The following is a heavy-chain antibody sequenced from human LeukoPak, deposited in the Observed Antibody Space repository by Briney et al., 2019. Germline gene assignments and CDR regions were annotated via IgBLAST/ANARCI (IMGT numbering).Heavy chain of an antibody. CDR2: IKQDGSQK. CDR3: ARNSELGYESTAYRDFDI. Sequence: GGSLRLSCAASGFTCSTYWMSWVRQAPGKGLEWVANIKQDGSQKNYVDSVKGRFTISRDNAKSSLYLQMNSLRAEDTAVYYCARNSELGYESTAYRDFDIWGQGTMVTVSS. V-gene: IGHV3-7*01. CDR1: GFTCSTYW. J-gene: IGHJ3*02. D-gene: IGHD3-22*01.